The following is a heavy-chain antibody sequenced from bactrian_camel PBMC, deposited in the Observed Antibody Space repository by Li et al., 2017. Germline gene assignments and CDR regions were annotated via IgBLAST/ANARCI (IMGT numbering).Heavy chain of an antibody. Sequence: HVQLVESGGGSVQAGGSLRLSCDASAYTYSRNCMGWFRQAPGREREGVAHIDKNGVEAYADSVKGRFTISKDSAKNTLYLQMNNMKPEDTAVYFCARGALIGFRELTFWGQGTQVTVS. D-gene: IGHD7*01. CDR3: ARGALIGFRELTF. CDR2: IDKNGVE. J-gene: IGHJ4*01. V-gene: IGHV3S6*01. CDR1: AYTYSRNC.